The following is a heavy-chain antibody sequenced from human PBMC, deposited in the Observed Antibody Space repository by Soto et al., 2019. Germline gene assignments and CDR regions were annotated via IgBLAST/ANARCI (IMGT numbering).Heavy chain of an antibody. CDR1: GYTFTSYG. D-gene: IGHD6-19*01. CDR3: ARDYSSGWYLDWFDP. V-gene: IGHV1-18*01. Sequence: QVQLVQSGAEVKKPGASVKVSCKASGYTFTSYGISWVRQAPGQGLEWMGWISAYNGNTNYAQKLQGRVPMTTDTSTSTAYMELRSLRSDDTAVYYCARDYSSGWYLDWFDPWGQGTLVTVSS. J-gene: IGHJ5*02. CDR2: ISAYNGNT.